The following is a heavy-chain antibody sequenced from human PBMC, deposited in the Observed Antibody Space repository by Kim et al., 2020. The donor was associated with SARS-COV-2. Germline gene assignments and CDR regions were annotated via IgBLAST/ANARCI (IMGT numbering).Heavy chain of an antibody. CDR2: IWYDGSNK. Sequence: GGSLRLSCAASGFTFSSYGMHWVRQAPGKGLEWVAVIWYDGSNKYYADSVKGRFTISRDNSKNTLYLQMNSLRAEDTAVYYCARDRRSRSILLWFGERDYGMDVWGQGTTVTVSS. D-gene: IGHD3-10*01. V-gene: IGHV3-33*01. CDR3: ARDRRSRSILLWFGERDYGMDV. J-gene: IGHJ6*02. CDR1: GFTFSSYG.